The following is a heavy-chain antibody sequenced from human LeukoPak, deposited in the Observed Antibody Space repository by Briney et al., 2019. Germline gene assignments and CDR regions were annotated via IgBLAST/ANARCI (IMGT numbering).Heavy chain of an antibody. CDR3: ARLRGSSSYLYYFDY. J-gene: IGHJ4*02. V-gene: IGHV1-69*13. CDR2: IIPIFGTA. Sequence: SVKVSCKGSGGTFSSYAISWVRQAPGQGLEWMGGIIPIFGTANYAQKFQGRVTITADESTSTAYMELSSLRSEDTAVYYCARLRGSSSYLYYFDYWGQGTLVTVSS. D-gene: IGHD6-6*01. CDR1: GGTFSSYA.